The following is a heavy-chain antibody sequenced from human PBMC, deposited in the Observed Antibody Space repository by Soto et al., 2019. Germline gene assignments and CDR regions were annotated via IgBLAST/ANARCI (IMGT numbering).Heavy chain of an antibody. D-gene: IGHD6-6*01. Sequence: PGESLKISCSGSGCRFTSAGVRGVRQLHGKGLEWMGRTDPSDSYTNYSPSFQGHVTISADKSISTAYLQWSSLKASDTAMYYCARRGTAARRLSFDYWGQGTLVTVSS. V-gene: IGHV5-10-1*01. CDR1: GCRFTSAG. CDR3: ARRGTAARRLSFDY. J-gene: IGHJ4*02. CDR2: TDPSDSYT.